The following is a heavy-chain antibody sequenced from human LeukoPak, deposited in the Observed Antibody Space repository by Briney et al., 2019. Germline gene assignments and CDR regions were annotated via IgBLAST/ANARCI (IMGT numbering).Heavy chain of an antibody. CDR2: ISSSGSTI. CDR1: TFTFSSYA. CDR3: ARGFIAFYYDSSGEAFDY. V-gene: IGHV3-11*01. Sequence: GGSLRLSCAASTFTFSSYAMSWIRQAPGKGLEWVSYISSSGSTIYYADSVKGRFTISRDNAKNSLYLQMNSLRAEDTAVYYCARGFIAFYYDSSGEAFDYWGQGTLVTVSS. D-gene: IGHD3-22*01. J-gene: IGHJ4*02.